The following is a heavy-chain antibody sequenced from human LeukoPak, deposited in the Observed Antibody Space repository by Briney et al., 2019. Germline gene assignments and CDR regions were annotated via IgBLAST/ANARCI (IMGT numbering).Heavy chain of an antibody. D-gene: IGHD1-26*01. J-gene: IGHJ4*02. Sequence: ASVKVSCKASGYTFTSYGISWVRQAPGQGLEWMGWVNPNSGDTYYAQKFQGRVTMTRDTSISTAYIELSRLRSDDTAVYYCARGRRILVGDTNAGDFFDYWGQGTLVTVSS. V-gene: IGHV1-2*02. CDR3: ARGRRILVGDTNAGDFFDY. CDR1: GYTFTSYG. CDR2: VNPNSGDT.